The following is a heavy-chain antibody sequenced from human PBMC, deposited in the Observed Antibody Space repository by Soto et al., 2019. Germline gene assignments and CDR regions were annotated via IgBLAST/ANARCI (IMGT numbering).Heavy chain of an antibody. J-gene: IGHJ4*02. Sequence: EVQLLESGGGLVQPGGSLRLSCAASGFTFSSYAMSWVRQAPGKGLEWVSAISGSGGSTYYADSVKGRFTISRDNSKNTLYLQMNSLRAEDTAVYYCATLDRDSGYEDVDYWGQGTLVTVSS. V-gene: IGHV3-23*01. CDR2: ISGSGGST. CDR3: ATLDRDSGYEDVDY. CDR1: GFTFSSYA. D-gene: IGHD5-12*01.